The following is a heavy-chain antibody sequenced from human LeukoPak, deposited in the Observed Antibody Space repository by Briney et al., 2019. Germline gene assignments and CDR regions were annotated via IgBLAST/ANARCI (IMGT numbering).Heavy chain of an antibody. V-gene: IGHV3-13*01. CDR3: ARGGTLVTSYYFDS. CDR1: GFTFSNYD. Sequence: GGSLRLSCAASGFTFSNYDMHRVRQTTRKGLEWVSAIGTVGDTYYPGSVKGRFTISRENGKNSLYLQMNNVRAEDTAVYYCARGGTLVTSYYFDSWGQGTLVTVSS. D-gene: IGHD3-9*01. CDR2: IGTVGDT. J-gene: IGHJ4*02.